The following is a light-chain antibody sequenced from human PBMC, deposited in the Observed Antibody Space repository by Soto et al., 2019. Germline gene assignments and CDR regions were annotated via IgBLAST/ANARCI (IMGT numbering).Light chain of an antibody. V-gene: IGKV1-8*01. Sequence: AIRMTQSPSSLSASTGDRVTITCWASQGISSYLAWYQQKPGKAPKLLSYAACTLQSGVPSRFSGSGSGTDFPLTLSGLKPEDLATCSSQQYYSYPLSFGGGTKVEIK. CDR3: QQYYSYPLS. CDR2: AAC. J-gene: IGKJ4*01. CDR1: QGISSY.